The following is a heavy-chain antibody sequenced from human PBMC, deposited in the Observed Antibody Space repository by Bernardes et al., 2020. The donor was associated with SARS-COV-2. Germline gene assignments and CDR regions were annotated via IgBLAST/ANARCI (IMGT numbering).Heavy chain of an antibody. Sequence: SGPTLVKLTQTLTLTCTFSGFSLSTSGVGVGWIRQPPGKALEWLALIYWDDDKRYSPSLKSRLTITKDTSKNQVVLTMTNMDPVDTATYYCAHSYYYDSSGYYDMSFDYWGQGTLVTVSS. V-gene: IGHV2-5*02. CDR3: AHSYYYDSSGYYDMSFDY. D-gene: IGHD3-22*01. CDR1: GFSLSTSGVG. J-gene: IGHJ4*02. CDR2: IYWDDDK.